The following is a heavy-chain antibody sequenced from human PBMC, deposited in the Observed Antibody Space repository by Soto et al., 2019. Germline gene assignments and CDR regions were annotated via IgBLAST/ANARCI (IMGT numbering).Heavy chain of an antibody. CDR2: ISGSGGST. CDR1: GFTVSSNY. V-gene: IGHV3-23*01. CDR3: AKGGSWYYYYYGMDV. D-gene: IGHD6-13*01. J-gene: IGHJ6*02. Sequence: PGGSLRLSCAASGFTVSSNYMSWVRQAPGKGLEWVSAISGSGGSTYYADSVKGRFTISRDNSKNTLYLQMNSLRAEDTAVYYCAKGGSWYYYYYGMDVWGQGTTVTVSS.